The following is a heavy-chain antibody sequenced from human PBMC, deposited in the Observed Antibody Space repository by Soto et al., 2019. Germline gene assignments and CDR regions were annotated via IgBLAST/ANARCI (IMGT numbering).Heavy chain of an antibody. D-gene: IGHD1-26*01. CDR2: ITSNSIDT. CDR3: AREYYSGTYSY. CDR1: GFPFSSYS. J-gene: IGHJ4*02. Sequence: VQTGGSLRLSCAASGFPFSSYSLNRVRQAPGKGLEWVSSITSNSIDTYYADSVKGRFSIARDNAKNSLYLQMNSLRAEDTAVYYCAREYYSGTYSYWGQGTLVTVSS. V-gene: IGHV3-21*01.